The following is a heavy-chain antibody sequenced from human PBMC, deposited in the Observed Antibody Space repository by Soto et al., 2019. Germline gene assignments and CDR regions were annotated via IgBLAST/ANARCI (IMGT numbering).Heavy chain of an antibody. CDR2: IYSGGST. D-gene: IGHD6-13*01. Sequence: EVQLVESGGGLIKPGGSLRLSCAASGFTVSSNYMSWVRQAPGKGLEWVSVIYSGGSTYYADSVKGRFTISRDNSKNTLYLQMNSLRAEDTAVYYCARERGSSWSRYYFDYWGQGTLVTVSS. CDR1: GFTVSSNY. V-gene: IGHV3-53*01. J-gene: IGHJ4*02. CDR3: ARERGSSWSRYYFDY.